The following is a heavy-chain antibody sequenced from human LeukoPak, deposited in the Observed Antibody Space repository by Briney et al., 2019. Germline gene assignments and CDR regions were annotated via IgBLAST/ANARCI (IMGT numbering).Heavy chain of an antibody. Sequence: GESLKISCKCSGYSFTSYWIGWVRQLPGKGLEWMGRIDPSDSYTNYSPSFQGHVTISADKSIGTAYLQLSRLQASDTAMYYCARPDCSGSDCYHFIYWGQGTLVTVSS. J-gene: IGHJ4*02. D-gene: IGHD2-15*01. CDR1: GYSFTSYW. V-gene: IGHV5-10-1*01. CDR3: ARPDCSGSDCYHFIY. CDR2: IDPSDSYT.